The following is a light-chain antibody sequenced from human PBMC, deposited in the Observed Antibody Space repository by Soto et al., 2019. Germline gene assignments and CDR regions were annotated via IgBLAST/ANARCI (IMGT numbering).Light chain of an antibody. V-gene: IGKV3-20*01. CDR3: QHYGTSPVT. J-gene: IGKJ5*01. CDR1: QSVSSSY. Sequence: EIGLTQSPGTLSLSPGERATLSCRASQSVSSSYLAWYQQKPGQAPRLLIYGASSRATGTPDRFSGSGSGTDFTLTISRPEPEDFALYYCQHYGTSPVTFGQGTRLEI. CDR2: GAS.